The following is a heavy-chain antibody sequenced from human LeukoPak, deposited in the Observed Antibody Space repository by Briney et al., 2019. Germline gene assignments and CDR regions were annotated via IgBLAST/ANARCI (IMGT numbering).Heavy chain of an antibody. Sequence: ASVKVSCKASGYTFTGYYMHWVRQAPGQGLEWMGWINPNSGGTDYAQKFQGRVTMTRDTSISTAYMELSRLRFDDTAVYYCARAMVRGVINFDYWGQGTLVTVSS. J-gene: IGHJ4*02. CDR2: INPNSGGT. CDR3: ARAMVRGVINFDY. D-gene: IGHD3-10*01. CDR1: GYTFTGYY. V-gene: IGHV1-2*02.